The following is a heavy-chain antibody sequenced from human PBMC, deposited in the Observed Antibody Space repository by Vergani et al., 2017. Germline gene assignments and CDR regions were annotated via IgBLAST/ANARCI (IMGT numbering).Heavy chain of an antibody. CDR3: ARATVGATPNDAFDI. Sequence: QVQLVQSGAEVKKPGSSVKVSCKASGYTFTSYDISWVRQAPGQGLEWMGGIIPIFGTANYAQKFQGRVTITADESTSTAYMELSSLRSEDTAVYYCARATVGATPNDAFDIWGQGTMVTVSS. CDR1: GYTFTSYD. CDR2: IIPIFGTA. J-gene: IGHJ3*02. V-gene: IGHV1-69*01. D-gene: IGHD1-26*01.